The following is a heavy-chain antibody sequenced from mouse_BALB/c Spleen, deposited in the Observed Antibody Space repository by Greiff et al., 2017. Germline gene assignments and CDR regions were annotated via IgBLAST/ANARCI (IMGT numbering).Heavy chain of an antibody. V-gene: IGHV5-6-3*01. CDR2: INSNGGST. J-gene: IGHJ4*01. Sequence: EVKVVESGGGLVQPGGSLKLSCAASGFSFSSYGMSWVRQTPDKRLELVSTINSNGGSTYYPDSVKGRFTISRDNAKNTLYLQMSSLKSEDTAMYYCARDLKYDFYAMDYWGQGTSVTVSS. CDR1: GFSFSSYG. D-gene: IGHD1-3*01. CDR3: ARDLKYDFYAMDY.